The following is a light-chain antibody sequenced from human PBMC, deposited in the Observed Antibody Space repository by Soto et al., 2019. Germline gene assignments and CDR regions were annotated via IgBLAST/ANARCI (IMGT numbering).Light chain of an antibody. Sequence: DIKLTQSPSFLSASVGDRVTITCRASQGISSDLAWYQQNPGKAPKLLIYAASTLQNGVPSTFSGSGSGTEFTLTISSLQPEDFATYYCLQHKSYPRTFGQGTKVDIK. CDR1: QGISSD. V-gene: IGKV1-9*01. J-gene: IGKJ1*01. CDR3: LQHKSYPRT. CDR2: AAS.